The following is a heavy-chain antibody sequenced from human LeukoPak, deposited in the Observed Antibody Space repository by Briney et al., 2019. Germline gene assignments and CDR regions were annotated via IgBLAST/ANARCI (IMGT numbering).Heavy chain of an antibody. D-gene: IGHD3-10*01. Sequence: SETLSLTCAVYGGSFSGYYWSWIRQPPGKGLEWIGEINHSGSTNYNPSLKSRVTISVDTSKHQFSLKLSSVTAADTAVYYCARRAMVRPVDVWGKGTTVTISS. J-gene: IGHJ6*04. CDR3: ARRAMVRPVDV. V-gene: IGHV4-34*01. CDR2: INHSGST. CDR1: GGSFSGYY.